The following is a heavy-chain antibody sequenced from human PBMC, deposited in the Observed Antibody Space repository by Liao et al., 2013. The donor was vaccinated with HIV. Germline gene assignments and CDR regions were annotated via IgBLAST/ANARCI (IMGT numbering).Heavy chain of an antibody. D-gene: IGHD1-26*01. CDR3: ARGAVLGPGTWSVSQGPTWDLRYRVVRNPVGPTVRPSTDRSPTTGSLPLRYYP. V-gene: IGHV4-34*01. CDR2: INHSGST. Sequence: QVQLQQWGAGLLKPSETLSLTCAVYGGSFSGYYWSWIRQPPGKGLEWIGEINHSGSTNYNPSLKSRVTISVDTSKNQFSLKLSSVTAADTAVYYCARGAVLGPGTWSVSQGPTWDLRYRVVRNPVGPTVRPSTDRSPTTGSLPLRYYPW. J-gene: IGHJ5*02. CDR1: GGSFSGYY.